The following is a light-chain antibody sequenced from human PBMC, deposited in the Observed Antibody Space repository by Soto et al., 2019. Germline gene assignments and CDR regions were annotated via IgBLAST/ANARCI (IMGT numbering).Light chain of an antibody. CDR2: AAS. Sequence: DIQMTQSPSSLSASVGDRVTITCRASQSISSYLNWYQQKPWKAPKLLIYAASSLQSGVPSRFSGRGSGTDFTLTIRSLQPEDFATYYCQQSYSTPPSFGQGTKVEIK. V-gene: IGKV1-39*01. CDR3: QQSYSTPPS. J-gene: IGKJ1*01. CDR1: QSISSY.